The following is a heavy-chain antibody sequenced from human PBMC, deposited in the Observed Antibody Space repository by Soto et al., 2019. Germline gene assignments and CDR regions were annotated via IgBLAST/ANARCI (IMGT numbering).Heavy chain of an antibody. V-gene: IGHV3-30-3*01. Sequence: GGSLRLSCAASGFTFSSHAMHWVRQAPGKGLEWVAVITNGGSNQYYADSVRGRFTISRDNSKNTLYLQMNSLRPEDTAVYYCVKDLSGAWTFGYWGQGTLVTVSS. CDR1: GFTFSSHA. D-gene: IGHD1-1*01. CDR3: VKDLSGAWTFGY. CDR2: ITNGGSNQ. J-gene: IGHJ4*02.